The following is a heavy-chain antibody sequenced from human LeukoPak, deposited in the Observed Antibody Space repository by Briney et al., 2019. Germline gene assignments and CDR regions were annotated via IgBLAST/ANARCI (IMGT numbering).Heavy chain of an antibody. J-gene: IGHJ3*02. CDR1: GFTFSSYA. V-gene: IGHV3-23*01. CDR2: ISGSGGST. D-gene: IGHD3-22*01. Sequence: GGSRRLSCAASGFTFSSYAMSWVRQAPGKGLEWVSAISGSGGSTYYADSVKGRFTISRDNSKNTLYLQMNSLRAEDTAVYYCAKDWYYDSSGYYLSRPGAAFDIWGQGTMVTVSS. CDR3: AKDWYYDSSGYYLSRPGAAFDI.